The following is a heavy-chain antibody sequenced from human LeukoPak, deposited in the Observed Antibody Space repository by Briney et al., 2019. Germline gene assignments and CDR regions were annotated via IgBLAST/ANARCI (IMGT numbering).Heavy chain of an antibody. D-gene: IGHD1-20*01. CDR1: GFTFSSYA. CDR2: ISYDGSNK. Sequence: PGGSLRLSCAASGFTFSSYAMHWVRQAPGKGLEWVAVISYDGSNKYYADSVKGRFTISRDNSKNTLYLQMNSLRAEDTAVYYCAKLRYNWNHLLDYWGQGTLVTVSS. V-gene: IGHV3-30-3*02. CDR3: AKLRYNWNHLLDY. J-gene: IGHJ4*02.